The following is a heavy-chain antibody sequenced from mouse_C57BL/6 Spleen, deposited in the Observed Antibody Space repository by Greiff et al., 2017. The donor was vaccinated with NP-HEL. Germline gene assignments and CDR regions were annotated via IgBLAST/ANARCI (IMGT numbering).Heavy chain of an antibody. CDR2: INPNNGGT. CDR1: GYTFTDYN. Sequence: EVQLQQSGPELVKPGASVKIPCKASGYTFTDYNMDWVKQSHGKSLEWIGDINPNNGGTIYNQKFKGKATLTVDKSSSTAYMELRSLTSEDTAVYYCARRGEDYYAMDYWGQRTSVTVSS. CDR3: ARRGEDYYAMDY. J-gene: IGHJ4*01. V-gene: IGHV1-18*01.